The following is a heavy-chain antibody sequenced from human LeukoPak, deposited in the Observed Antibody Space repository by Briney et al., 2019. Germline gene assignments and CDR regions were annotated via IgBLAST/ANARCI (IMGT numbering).Heavy chain of an antibody. CDR1: GLTFSSYG. Sequence: GGSLRLSCAASGLTFSSYGMHWVRQAPGKGLEWVAVISYDGSKKYYADSVKGRFTISRDNTKNTLYVQMNSLRAEDTAVYYCVRDPDALDYWGQGTLVTVSS. CDR3: VRDPDALDY. D-gene: IGHD1-14*01. CDR2: ISYDGSKK. J-gene: IGHJ4*02. V-gene: IGHV3-30-3*01.